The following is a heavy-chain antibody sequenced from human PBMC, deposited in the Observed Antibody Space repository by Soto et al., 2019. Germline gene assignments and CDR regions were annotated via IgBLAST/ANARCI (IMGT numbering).Heavy chain of an antibody. CDR2: IIPILGIA. V-gene: IGHV1-69*02. CDR3: ATREGDIVRGVIRDY. D-gene: IGHD3-10*01. Sequence: QVQLVQSGAEVKKPGSSVKVSCKASGGTFSSYTISWVRQAPGQGLEWMGRIIPILGIANYAQKFQGRVTITADKSTSTAYMELSSLRSEDTAVYYCATREGDIVRGVIRDYWGQGTLVTVSS. CDR1: GGTFSSYT. J-gene: IGHJ4*02.